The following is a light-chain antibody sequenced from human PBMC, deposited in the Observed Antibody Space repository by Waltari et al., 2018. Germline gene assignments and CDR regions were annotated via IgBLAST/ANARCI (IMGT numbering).Light chain of an antibody. J-gene: IGKJ2*01. Sequence: EIVMTQSPATLSVSPGERATLSCRASQSVSSNSAWYQQKPGQAPRLLIYGASTRATGIPARFSGSGAGTEFTLTISSLQSEDFAVYYCQQYNNWPPKYTFGQGTKLEIK. V-gene: IGKV3-15*01. CDR2: GAS. CDR1: QSVSSN. CDR3: QQYNNWPPKYT.